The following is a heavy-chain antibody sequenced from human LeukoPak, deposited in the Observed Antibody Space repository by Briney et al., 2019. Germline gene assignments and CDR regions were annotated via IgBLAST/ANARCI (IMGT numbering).Heavy chain of an antibody. D-gene: IGHD2-2*01. V-gene: IGHV3-23*01. CDR1: GFAFDNHA. CDR2: ISGSGGST. Sequence: GGSLRLSCSASGFAFDNHAMSWVRQAPGKGLEWVSAISGSGGSTYYADSVKGRFTISRDNSKNTLYLQMNSLRAEDTAVYYCAKDHIVVVPAAPYYFDYWGQGTLVTVSS. J-gene: IGHJ4*02. CDR3: AKDHIVVVPAAPYYFDY.